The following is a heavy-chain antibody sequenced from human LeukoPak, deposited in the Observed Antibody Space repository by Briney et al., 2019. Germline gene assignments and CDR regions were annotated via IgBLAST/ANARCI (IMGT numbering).Heavy chain of an antibody. J-gene: IGHJ4*02. V-gene: IGHV4-59*01. CDR2: IYYSGST. CDR3: ARGWPSFDY. CDR1: GGSSSNYY. D-gene: IGHD6-13*01. Sequence: SETLSLTCSVSGGSSSNYYWSWIRQPPGRGLEWIGYIYYSGSTNYNPSLKSRLTISVDTSKNQFSLKLSSVTAADTAIYYCARGWPSFDYWGQGTPVTVSS.